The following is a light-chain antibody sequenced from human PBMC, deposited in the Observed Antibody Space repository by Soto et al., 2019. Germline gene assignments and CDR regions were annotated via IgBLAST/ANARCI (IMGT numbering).Light chain of an antibody. CDR2: DAS. CDR3: QQYNNYPLT. J-gene: IGKJ4*01. Sequence: DIQMTLSPATVSASVGDRVTITCRASRSISSWLAWYQQRPGIAPKLLIYDASILQSGVPSRLSGSGSGTEFTLTISSLQPDDFATYYCQQYNNYPLTFGGGTKVDIK. CDR1: RSISSW. V-gene: IGKV1-5*01.